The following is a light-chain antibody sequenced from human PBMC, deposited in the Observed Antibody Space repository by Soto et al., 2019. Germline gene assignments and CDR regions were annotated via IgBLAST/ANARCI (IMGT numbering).Light chain of an antibody. Sequence: QSVLTQPPSASGTPGQRVTISCSGSSSNIGSNTVNWYQQLPGTAPKLLIYSNNQRPSGVPDRFSGSKSGTSASLAISGLQSDDEADYYCAAWDDSLNGLVVFGTGTKVTVL. CDR2: SNN. J-gene: IGLJ1*01. V-gene: IGLV1-44*01. CDR1: SSNIGSNT. CDR3: AAWDDSLNGLVV.